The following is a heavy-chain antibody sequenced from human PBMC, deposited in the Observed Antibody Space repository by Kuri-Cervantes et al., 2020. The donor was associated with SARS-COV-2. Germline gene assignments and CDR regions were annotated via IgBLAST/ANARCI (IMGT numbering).Heavy chain of an antibody. Sequence: GESLKISCAASGFTFSSYGMHWVRQAPGKGLEWAAFISYDGGNKYYADSVKGRFTISRDNSKNTLYLQINSLRAEDTAVYHCAKPTLATRPRWFHAWGQGTLVTVSS. D-gene: IGHD4-23*01. CDR3: AKPTLATRPRWFHA. V-gene: IGHV3-30*18. J-gene: IGHJ5*02. CDR2: ISYDGGNK. CDR1: GFTFSSYG.